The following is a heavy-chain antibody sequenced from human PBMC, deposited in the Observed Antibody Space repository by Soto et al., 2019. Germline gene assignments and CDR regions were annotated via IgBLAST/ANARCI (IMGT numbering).Heavy chain of an antibody. CDR3: ARSGWLGELQRPYYYYGMDV. Sequence: QVQLVQSGAEVKKPGSSVKVSCKASGGTFSSYTISWVRQAPGQGLEWMGRIIPILGIANYAQKFQGRVTITADKSTSNAYMELSSLRSEDTAVYYCARSGWLGELQRPYYYYGMDVWGQGTTVTVSS. CDR2: IIPILGIA. V-gene: IGHV1-69*02. CDR1: GGTFSSYT. J-gene: IGHJ6*02. D-gene: IGHD3-10*01.